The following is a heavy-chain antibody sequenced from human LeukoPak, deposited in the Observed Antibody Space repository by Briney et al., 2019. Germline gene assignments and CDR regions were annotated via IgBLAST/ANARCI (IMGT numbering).Heavy chain of an antibody. CDR1: GYTLTELS. J-gene: IGHJ4*01. D-gene: IGHD2-2*02. V-gene: IGHV1-24*01. Sequence: ASVKVSCKVSGYTLTELSMHWVRQAPGKGLEWMGGFDPEDGETINSQMFQGRVTMTEYTSTDTAYMELSSLRSEDTAVYYCSTLYEMCDDWSQATLVTVSS. CDR2: FDPEDGET. CDR3: STLYEMCDD.